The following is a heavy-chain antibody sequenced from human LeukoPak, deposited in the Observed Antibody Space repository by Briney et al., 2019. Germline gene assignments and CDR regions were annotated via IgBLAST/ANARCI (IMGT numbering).Heavy chain of an antibody. D-gene: IGHD2-2*01. CDR2: ISGSGGST. CDR3: AITNQLTTLDY. Sequence: GGSLRLSCAASGFTFSSYAMSWVRQAPGKGLEWVSAISGSGGSTYYADSVKGRFTISRDNSKNTPYLQMNSLRAEDTAVYYCAITNQLTTLDYWGQGTLVTVSS. J-gene: IGHJ4*02. V-gene: IGHV3-23*01. CDR1: GFTFSSYA.